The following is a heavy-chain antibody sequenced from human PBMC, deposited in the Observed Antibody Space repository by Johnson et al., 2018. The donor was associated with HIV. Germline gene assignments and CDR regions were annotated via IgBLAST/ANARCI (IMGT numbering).Heavy chain of an antibody. J-gene: IGHJ3*02. D-gene: IGHD3-22*01. CDR3: ARVGRVYDSSGYAIDAFDI. Sequence: VQLVESGGGLVQSGGSLRLSCGASGFTVSSNYMNWVRQAPGKGLAWVGRTRNKANSYTTEYAASVKGRFTISRDDSKNSLYLQMNSLKTEDTAVYYCARVGRVYDSSGYAIDAFDIWGQGTMVTVSS. CDR2: TRNKANSYTT. CDR1: GFTVSSNY. V-gene: IGHV3-72*01.